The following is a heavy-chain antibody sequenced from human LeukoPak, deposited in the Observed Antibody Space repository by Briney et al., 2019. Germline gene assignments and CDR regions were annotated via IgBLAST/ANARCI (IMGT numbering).Heavy chain of an antibody. CDR2: ISAKSGKT. CDR1: GYTFSSHG. Sequence: GASVKVSCKASGYTFSSHGITWVRQAPGEGPEWVGWISAKSGKTKYSQKFQGRVTFTTDAPTSTAYMELRSLGSDDTAVYYCARPNNYYDDNGFYNWFDPWGQGTLVTVSS. V-gene: IGHV1-18*01. CDR3: ARPNNYYDDNGFYNWFDP. D-gene: IGHD3-22*01. J-gene: IGHJ5*02.